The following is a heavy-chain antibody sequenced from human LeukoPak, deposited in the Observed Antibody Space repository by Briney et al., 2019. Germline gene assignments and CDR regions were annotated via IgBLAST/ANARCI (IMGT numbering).Heavy chain of an antibody. J-gene: IGHJ4*02. CDR3: ARAPVATPSEFDY. V-gene: IGHV4-31*03. D-gene: IGHD5-12*01. CDR2: ISYSGNT. Sequence: SQTLSLTCTVSGDSTSSGGYYWSWIRQHPGKGLEWIGYISYSGNTYYNPSLKSRAAISVDTPKNQFSLKLSSTTAADTAVYYCARAPVATPSEFDYWGQGTLVTVSS. CDR1: GDSTSSGGYY.